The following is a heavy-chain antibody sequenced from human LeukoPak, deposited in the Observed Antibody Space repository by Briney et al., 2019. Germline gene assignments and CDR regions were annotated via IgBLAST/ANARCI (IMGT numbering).Heavy chain of an antibody. V-gene: IGHV4-31*03. J-gene: IGHJ4*02. CDR2: IYYSGST. D-gene: IGHD3-22*01. CDR3: AAESITMIVVAGGVDY. Sequence: SETLSLTCTVSGGSISSGGYYWSWIRQHPEKGLEWIGYIYYSGSTYYNPSLKSRVTISVDTSKNQFSLKLSSVTAADTAVYYCAAESITMIVVAGGVDYWGQGTLVTVSS. CDR1: GGSISSGGYY.